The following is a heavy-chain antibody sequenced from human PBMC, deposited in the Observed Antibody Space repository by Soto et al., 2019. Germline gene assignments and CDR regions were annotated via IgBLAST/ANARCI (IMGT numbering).Heavy chain of an antibody. V-gene: IGHV1-69*06. CDR2: IIPFFGTA. D-gene: IGHD2-2*01. CDR1: GGIFSSYG. Sequence: QVQLVQSGAEVRKPGSSVKVSCKASGGIFSSYGISWVRQAPGQGLEWMGGIIPFFGTANYAQKFQARVTITADKSTSTAYMELSSLISEDTAVYYCARSALPAAINNWFDPWGQGTLVTVSS. CDR3: ARSALPAAINNWFDP. J-gene: IGHJ5*02.